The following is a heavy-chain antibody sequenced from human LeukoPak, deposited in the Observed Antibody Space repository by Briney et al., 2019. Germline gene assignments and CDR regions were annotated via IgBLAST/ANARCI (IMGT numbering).Heavy chain of an antibody. V-gene: IGHV3-9*01. CDR2: ISWNSGSI. Sequence: GGSLRLSFAASRFTFDDYAMHWVRQAPGKGLEWVSGISWNSGSIGNVDSVKGRLTISRVNAKNSLYLQLNSRRAEDTALYYCAKDKAPSISGGFDYWGQGPLVTVSS. CDR1: RFTFDDYA. J-gene: IGHJ4*02. D-gene: IGHD3-16*01. CDR3: AKDKAPSISGGFDY.